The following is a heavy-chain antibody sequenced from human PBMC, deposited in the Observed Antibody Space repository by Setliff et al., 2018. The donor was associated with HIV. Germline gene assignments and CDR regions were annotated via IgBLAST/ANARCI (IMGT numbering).Heavy chain of an antibody. Sequence: GESLKISCHHSGYSFNTSWIGWVRQMPGKGLEWMGIIFPGDSDTKYSPSFQGQVTISVDKSISTAYLQWTSLKASDTAMYYCARMSNYYYYMDVWGKGTTVTVSS. CDR1: GYSFNTSW. CDR2: IFPGDSDT. CDR3: ARMSNYYYYMDV. V-gene: IGHV5-51*01. J-gene: IGHJ6*03.